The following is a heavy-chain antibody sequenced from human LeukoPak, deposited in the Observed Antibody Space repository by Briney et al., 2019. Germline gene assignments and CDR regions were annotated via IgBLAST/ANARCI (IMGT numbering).Heavy chain of an antibody. J-gene: IGHJ5*02. CDR1: GYTFTGYY. Sequence: ASVKVSCKASGYTFTGYYMHWVRQAPGQGLEWMGWINPNSGGTNYAQKFQGRVTMTRDTSISTAYMELSRLRSDDTAVYYCARDRGGYCSGGSCYPGWFDPWGQGTLVTVPS. V-gene: IGHV1-2*02. CDR3: ARDRGGYCSGGSCYPGWFDP. D-gene: IGHD2-15*01. CDR2: INPNSGGT.